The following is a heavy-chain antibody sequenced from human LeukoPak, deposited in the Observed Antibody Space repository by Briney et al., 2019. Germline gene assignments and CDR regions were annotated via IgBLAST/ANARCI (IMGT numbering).Heavy chain of an antibody. J-gene: IGHJ6*03. D-gene: IGHD3-10*01. CDR2: IFYSGST. CDR3: ARVVSGGFGEYRGYYYYYYMDV. CDR1: GGSISTSSYY. V-gene: IGHV4-39*01. Sequence: SETLSLTCTVSGGSISTSSYYWGWVRQPPGKGLEWIGNIFYSGSTYYSPSLKSRVTMSGDTSKNQFSLKLSSVTAADTAVYYCARVVSGGFGEYRGYYYYYYMDVWGKGTTVTISS.